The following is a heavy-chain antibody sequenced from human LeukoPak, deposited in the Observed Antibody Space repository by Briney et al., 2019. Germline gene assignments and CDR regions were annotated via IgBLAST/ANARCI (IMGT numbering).Heavy chain of an antibody. Sequence: SETLSLTCTVSGGSISSYYWSWIRQPPGKGLEWIGYIYYSGSTYYNPSLKSRVTISVDTSKNQFSLKLSSVTAADTAVYYCAGGPLRWAVTMNYFDYWGQGTLVTVSS. J-gene: IGHJ4*02. V-gene: IGHV4-59*12. D-gene: IGHD4-17*01. CDR3: AGGPLRWAVTMNYFDY. CDR1: GGSISSYY. CDR2: IYYSGST.